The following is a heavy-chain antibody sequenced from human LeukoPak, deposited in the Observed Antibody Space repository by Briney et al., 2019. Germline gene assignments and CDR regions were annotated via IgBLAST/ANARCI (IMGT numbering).Heavy chain of an antibody. Sequence: PGGSLRLSCAASGLSFSSYSMNWVRQAPGKGLEWVSSISSTSAHIFYADSAKGRFSISRDNAKNSLYLQMNSLRVEDTAVYYCTSRYCTTTNCYSFDIWGQGTMVTVSS. V-gene: IGHV3-21*01. CDR1: GLSFSSYS. D-gene: IGHD2-2*01. CDR2: ISSTSAHI. CDR3: TSRYCTTTNCYSFDI. J-gene: IGHJ3*02.